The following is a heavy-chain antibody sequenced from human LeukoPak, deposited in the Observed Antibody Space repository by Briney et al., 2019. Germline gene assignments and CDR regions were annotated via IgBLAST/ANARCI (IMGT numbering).Heavy chain of an antibody. CDR3: ATQRGYSYGYSAY. V-gene: IGHV5-51*01. J-gene: IGHJ4*02. CDR1: GYSFTSYW. CDR2: IYPGDSDT. D-gene: IGHD5-18*01. Sequence: GESLKSSCKGSGYSFTSYWIGWVRQMPGKGLEWMGIIYPGDSDTRYSPSFQGQVTISADKSISTAYLQWNSLNASDTAMYYCATQRGYSYGYSAYWGQATLVTVYS.